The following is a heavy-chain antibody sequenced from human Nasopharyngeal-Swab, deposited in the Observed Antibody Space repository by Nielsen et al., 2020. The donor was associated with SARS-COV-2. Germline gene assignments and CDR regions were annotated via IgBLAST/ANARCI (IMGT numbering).Heavy chain of an antibody. CDR2: ISYDGSNK. V-gene: IGHV3-30-3*01. CDR3: ARDQGGLLDP. D-gene: IGHD3-16*01. CDR1: GFTFSSYA. Sequence: GESLKISCAASGFTFSSYAMHWVRQAPGKGLEWVAVISYDGSNKYYADSVKGRFTTSRDNSKNTLYLQMNSLRAEDTAVYYCARDQGGLLDPWGQGTLVTVSS. J-gene: IGHJ5*02.